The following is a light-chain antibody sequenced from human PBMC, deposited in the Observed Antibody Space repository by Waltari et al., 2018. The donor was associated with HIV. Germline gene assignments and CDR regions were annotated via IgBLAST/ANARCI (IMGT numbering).Light chain of an antibody. CDR3: QVCDGRVVV. CDR1: KSGERY. Sequence: SYEVTQPPSVSVSAGQTASITCSGEKSGERYVCWYQQKPGQSPLLLIFQDVKRRSGIPERFSGSNSGNTATLTISGAQPVDEADYFCQVCDGRVVVFGGGTKLTVL. V-gene: IGLV3-1*01. J-gene: IGLJ2*01. CDR2: QDV.